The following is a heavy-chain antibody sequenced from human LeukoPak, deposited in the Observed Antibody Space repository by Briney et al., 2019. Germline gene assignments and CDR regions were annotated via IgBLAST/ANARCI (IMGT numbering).Heavy chain of an antibody. D-gene: IGHD6-13*01. CDR2: IKQDGSEE. CDR3: ARDEGYISPTHFDY. J-gene: IGHJ4*02. CDR1: GFIFSDYW. Sequence: GGSLRLSCAASGFIFSDYWMTWVRQAPGKGLEWVANIKQDGSEEYYVGSVKGRFTISRDNAKNSLYLQMNSLRAEDTAVYYCARDEGYISPTHFDYWGQGTLVTVSS. V-gene: IGHV3-7*01.